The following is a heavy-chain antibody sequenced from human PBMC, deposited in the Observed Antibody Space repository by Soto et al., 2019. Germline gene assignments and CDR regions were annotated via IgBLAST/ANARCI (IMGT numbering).Heavy chain of an antibody. D-gene: IGHD3-22*01. J-gene: IGHJ4*02. V-gene: IGHV4-39*01. Sequence: SEILSLTCTVSGGSISSSSYYWGWIRQPPGKGLEWIGNIYYSGSTNYSPSLKSRVTISVDTSKNQFSMKLNSVTAADTAVYYCARRGSYYYDSDFDYWGQGTLVTVSS. CDR1: GGSISSSSYY. CDR2: IYYSGST. CDR3: ARRGSYYYDSDFDY.